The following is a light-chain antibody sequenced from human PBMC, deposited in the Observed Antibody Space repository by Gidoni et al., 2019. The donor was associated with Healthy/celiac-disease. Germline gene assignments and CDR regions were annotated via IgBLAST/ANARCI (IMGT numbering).Light chain of an antibody. V-gene: IGLV2-14*01. CDR3: SSYTSSSTLL. J-gene: IGLJ2*01. Sequence: QSALTQPASVSGSPGQSITISCTGTSSDGGGYNYVSWYQQHPGKAPKLMIYEVSNRPSGVPDRFSGSKSGNTASLTISGLQAEDEADYYCSSYTSSSTLLFGGGTKLTVL. CDR2: EVS. CDR1: SSDGGGYNY.